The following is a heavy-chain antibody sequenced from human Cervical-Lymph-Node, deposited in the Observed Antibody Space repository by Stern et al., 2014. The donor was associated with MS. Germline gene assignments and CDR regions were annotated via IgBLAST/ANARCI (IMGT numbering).Heavy chain of an antibody. CDR3: ARDSTGSNYFDY. D-gene: IGHD3-9*01. J-gene: IGHJ4*02. CDR2: IYSGGST. Sequence: EMQLVESGGGLIQPGGSLRLSCAASGFTVSSNYMSWVRQAPGKGLEWVSFIYSGGSTYYADSVKGRFTISRDNSKNTLYLQMNSLRAEDTAVYYCARDSTGSNYFDYWGQGTLVTVSS. V-gene: IGHV3-53*01. CDR1: GFTVSSNY.